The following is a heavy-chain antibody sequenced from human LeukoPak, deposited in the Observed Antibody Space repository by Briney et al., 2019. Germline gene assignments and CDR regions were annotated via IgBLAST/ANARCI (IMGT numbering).Heavy chain of an antibody. J-gene: IGHJ4*02. D-gene: IGHD2-15*01. CDR2: IREDGNEK. Sequence: GGSLRLSCAASGFTFSSYWMSWVRQAPGKGLEWVANIREDGNEKYYADSVKGQFTISRDNAKNSLFLQMDSLRAEDTAVYYCARWGSISCYDYWGQGTLVTVSS. CDR3: ARWGSISCYDY. CDR1: GFTFSSYW. V-gene: IGHV3-7*01.